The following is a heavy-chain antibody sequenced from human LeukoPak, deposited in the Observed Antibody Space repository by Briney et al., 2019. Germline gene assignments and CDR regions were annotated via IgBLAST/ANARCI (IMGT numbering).Heavy chain of an antibody. J-gene: IGHJ4*02. V-gene: IGHV1-46*01. Sequence: GASVKVSCKASGYTFTSYYMHWVRQAPGQGLEWMGIINPSGGSTNYAQKLQGRVTMTTDTSTSTAYMELRSLRSDDTAVYYCARGIEPSGYYFYYFDYWGQGTLVTVSS. D-gene: IGHD3-22*01. CDR1: GYTFTSYY. CDR3: ARGIEPSGYYFYYFDY. CDR2: INPSGGST.